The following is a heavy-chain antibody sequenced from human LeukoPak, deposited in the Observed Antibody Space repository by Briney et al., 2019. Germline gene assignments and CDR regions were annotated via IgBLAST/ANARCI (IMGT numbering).Heavy chain of an antibody. Sequence: SETLSLTCTVSGGSISSGGYYWNWIRQHPGKGLEWIGYIHDSGSTYYKPSLKSRVTISVDTSKKQFSLKLSSVTAADTAVFHCARGRIEDAGAFDYWGQGTLVTVSS. CDR3: ARGRIEDAGAFDY. D-gene: IGHD2-21*01. CDR2: IHDSGST. V-gene: IGHV4-31*03. CDR1: GGSISSGGYY. J-gene: IGHJ4*02.